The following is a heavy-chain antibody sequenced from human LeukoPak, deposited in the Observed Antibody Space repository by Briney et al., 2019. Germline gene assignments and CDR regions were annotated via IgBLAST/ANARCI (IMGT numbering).Heavy chain of an antibody. D-gene: IGHD1-26*01. CDR1: GDSISSSSYY. Sequence: SETLSLTYTVSGDSISSSSYYWAWIRQPPGKGLAWIGSIYYSGSTSYNPSLKSRVTISVDTSKNQFSLKLSSVTAADTAVYYCARNYSGTYGGAFDIWGQGTMVTVSS. CDR2: IYYSGST. CDR3: ARNYSGTYGGAFDI. V-gene: IGHV4-39*01. J-gene: IGHJ3*02.